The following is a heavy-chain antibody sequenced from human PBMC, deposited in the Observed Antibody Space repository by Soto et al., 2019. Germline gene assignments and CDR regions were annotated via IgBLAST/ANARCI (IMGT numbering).Heavy chain of an antibody. CDR3: ARETTARFDP. Sequence: SETLSLTCSVSGASISSGGYSWSWLRRPPGKGLEWIGYVYPDGTSFYNQALKRRVAIAMDTSKNQFSLKLTSVTAADTAIYFCARETTARFDPWGQGTQVTVSS. CDR1: GASISSGGYS. D-gene: IGHD5-18*01. J-gene: IGHJ5*02. CDR2: VYPDGTS. V-gene: IGHV4-30-2*01.